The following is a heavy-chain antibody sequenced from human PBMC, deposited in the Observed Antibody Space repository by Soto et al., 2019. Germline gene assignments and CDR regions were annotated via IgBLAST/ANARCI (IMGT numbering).Heavy chain of an antibody. D-gene: IGHD5-12*01. J-gene: IGHJ4*02. V-gene: IGHV3-11*05. Sequence: GGSLRLSCVAAGFTFSDYYMXWIRQAPGKGLEWVSYISSSSSYTNYADSVKGRFTISRDNAKNSLYLQMNSLRAEDTAVYYCARDHHRYSGYDYVDYWGQGTLVTVSS. CDR3: ARDHHRYSGYDYVDY. CDR1: GFTFSDYY. CDR2: ISSSSSYT.